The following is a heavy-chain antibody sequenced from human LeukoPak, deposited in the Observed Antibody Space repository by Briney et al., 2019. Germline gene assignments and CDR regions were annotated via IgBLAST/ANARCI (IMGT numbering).Heavy chain of an antibody. V-gene: IGHV4-59*08. CDR3: ATLSIAAAGIFDC. CDR1: GGSISSYY. J-gene: IGHJ5*01. D-gene: IGHD6-13*01. CDR2: IYYSGST. Sequence: PSETLSLTCTVSGGSISSYYWSWIRQPPGKGLEWIGYIYYSGSTNYNPSLKSRVTISVDTSKNQFSLKLSSVTAADTAVYYCATLSIAAAGIFDCWGQGTLVTVSS.